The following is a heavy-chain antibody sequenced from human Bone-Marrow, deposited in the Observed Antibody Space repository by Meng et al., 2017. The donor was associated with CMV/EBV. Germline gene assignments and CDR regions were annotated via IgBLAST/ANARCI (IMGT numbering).Heavy chain of an antibody. J-gene: IGHJ4*02. CDR3: ATLTVTTTPFDY. D-gene: IGHD4-17*01. Sequence: GGPLRLSCAASGFTFSDYWMSWVRQAPGKGLEWVANIRKDGSEIHYVDSVKGRFTISRDNAKNALYLQMNSLRVEDTALYYCATLTVTTTPFDYWGQGTLVTVSS. CDR1: GFTFSDYW. V-gene: IGHV3-7*01. CDR2: IRKDGSEI.